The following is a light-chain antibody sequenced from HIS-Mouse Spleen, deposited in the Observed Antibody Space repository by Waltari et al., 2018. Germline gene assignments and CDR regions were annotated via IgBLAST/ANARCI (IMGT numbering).Light chain of an antibody. CDR3: QQYNSYPFT. J-gene: IGKJ3*01. CDR2: KAS. V-gene: IGKV1-5*03. Sequence: DIQMTQSPSTLYSSVGDRVTITCRASQSISSWLAWYQQKPGKDPKLLIYKASSLESGVPSRFSGSGSGTEFTLTISSLQPDDFATYYCQQYNSYPFTFGPGTKVDIK. CDR1: QSISSW.